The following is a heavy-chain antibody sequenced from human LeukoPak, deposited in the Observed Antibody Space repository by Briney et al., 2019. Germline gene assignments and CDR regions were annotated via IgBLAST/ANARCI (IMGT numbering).Heavy chain of an antibody. Sequence: SETLSLTCAVYGGSFNGYHWSWLHQPPGKGLEWIGEINRTESTNYDPSLKSRVTISLDTSKNQFSLKLSSVTAADTAVYYCARPLAVAGPYDAFDIWGQGTMVTVSS. CDR3: ARPLAVAGPYDAFDI. V-gene: IGHV4-34*01. CDR2: INRTEST. CDR1: GGSFNGYH. J-gene: IGHJ3*02. D-gene: IGHD6-19*01.